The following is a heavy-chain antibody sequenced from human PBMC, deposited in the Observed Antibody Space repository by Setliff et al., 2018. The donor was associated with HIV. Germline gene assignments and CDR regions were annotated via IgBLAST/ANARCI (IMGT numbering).Heavy chain of an antibody. CDR3: ARVNEVATIIYYYYSMDV. CDR1: GGSFSGYY. CDR2: INHSGST. J-gene: IGHJ6*03. D-gene: IGHD5-12*01. V-gene: IGHV4-34*01. Sequence: SETLSLTCAVYGGSFSGYYWSWIRQPPGKGLEWNGEINHSGSTNYNPSLKSRVTISVDTSKNQFSLKLSSVTAADTAVYYCARVNEVATIIYYYYSMDVWGKGTTVTVSS.